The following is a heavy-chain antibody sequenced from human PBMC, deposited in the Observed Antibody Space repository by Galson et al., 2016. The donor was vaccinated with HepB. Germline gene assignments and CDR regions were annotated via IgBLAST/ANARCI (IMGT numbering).Heavy chain of an antibody. J-gene: IGHJ4*02. CDR2: INTGNADT. V-gene: IGHV1-3*04. CDR1: GYTFSTYA. CDR3: ARVSQKHIVVVPAALHFDY. D-gene: IGHD2-2*02. Sequence: SVKVSCKASGYTFSTYAMHWVRQAPGQRLEWMGWINTGNADTEYSPKFQGRVTITRDTSASTAYMELSSLRSEDTAVYYCARVSQKHIVVVPAALHFDYWGQGTLVTVSS.